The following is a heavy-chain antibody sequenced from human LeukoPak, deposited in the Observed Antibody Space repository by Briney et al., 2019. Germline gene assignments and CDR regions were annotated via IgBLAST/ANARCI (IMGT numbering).Heavy chain of an antibody. CDR2: IKPDGTTK. D-gene: IGHD6-13*01. CDR1: EFTFSNIS. Sequence: GGSLRLSCVASEFTFSNISMHWVRQAPGKGLEWVANIKPDGTTKFYVDSVKGRFTISRDNALNSLYLQMNSLRAEDTAIYYCARSIPYGTTWYGRSDYWGQGTLVTVSS. CDR3: ARSIPYGTTWYGRSDY. V-gene: IGHV3-7*03. J-gene: IGHJ4*02.